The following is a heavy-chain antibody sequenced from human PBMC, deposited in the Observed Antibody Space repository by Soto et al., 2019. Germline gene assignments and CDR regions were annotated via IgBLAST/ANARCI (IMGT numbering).Heavy chain of an antibody. D-gene: IGHD1-26*01. V-gene: IGHV3-21*01. J-gene: IGHJ6*02. CDR3: VRLLSGSFLRPIGMDA. CDR2: TRSTSNFI. Sequence: VGSLRLSCAAYGFTFSGYSMNWVRPAPGKVLEWVSSTRSTSNFIYYADSMKGRFTISRDNAKNSLYLQMNSLRAEDTAVYYCVRLLSGSFLRPIGMDAWGQETRFPAP. CDR1: GFTFSGYS.